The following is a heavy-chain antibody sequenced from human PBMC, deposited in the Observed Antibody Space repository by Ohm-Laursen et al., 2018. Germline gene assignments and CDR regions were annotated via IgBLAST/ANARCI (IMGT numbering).Heavy chain of an antibody. J-gene: IGHJ5*02. CDR1: GYTFTSYG. CDR3: ARDGEYTVTIARNGFDP. CDR2: ISAYNGNT. D-gene: IGHD4-17*01. V-gene: IGHV1-18*01. Sequence: SVTVSCNASGYTFTSYGISWVRQAPGQGLEWMGWISAYNGNTNYAQKLQGRVTMTTDTSTSTAYMELRSLRSDDTAVYYCARDGEYTVTIARNGFDPWGQGTLVTVSS.